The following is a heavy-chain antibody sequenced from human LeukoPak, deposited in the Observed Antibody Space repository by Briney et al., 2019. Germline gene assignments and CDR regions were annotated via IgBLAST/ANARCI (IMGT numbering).Heavy chain of an antibody. V-gene: IGHV4-31*03. Sequence: SETLSLTCTVSGDSISSGGYYWSWIRQHPGKGLEWIGYIYNSGSTYYNPSLKSRVTISIDTSKRQFSLKLTSVTAADTAVYYCARKGDGYNNSPYYFDYWGQGTLVTVSS. CDR1: GDSISSGGYY. D-gene: IGHD5-24*01. CDR2: IYNSGST. CDR3: ARKGDGYNNSPYYFDY. J-gene: IGHJ4*02.